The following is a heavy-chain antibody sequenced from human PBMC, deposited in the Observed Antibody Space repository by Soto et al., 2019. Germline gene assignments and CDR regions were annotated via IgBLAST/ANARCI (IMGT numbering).Heavy chain of an antibody. CDR2: IFHSGSI. CDR3: ASKFGEFSADAFHI. J-gene: IGHJ3*02. Sequence: QVQLQESGPGLVKPSGTLSLTCTGSNASISSRKWWTWVRQTPGKGVDGIGEIFHSGSINHNPYLKRRVTMSVDKSNSHSSLKMTAVTSADTAVYYCASKFGEFSADAFHIWGQGTVVTVSS. CDR1: NASISSRKW. D-gene: IGHD3-10*01. V-gene: IGHV4-4*02.